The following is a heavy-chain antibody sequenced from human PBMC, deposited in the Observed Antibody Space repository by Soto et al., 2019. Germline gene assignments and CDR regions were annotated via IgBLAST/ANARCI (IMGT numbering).Heavy chain of an antibody. CDR2: IYYSGST. D-gene: IGHD3-3*01. CDR1: GGSISSYY. Sequence: PSETLSLTCTVSGGSISSYYWSWIRQPPGKGLEWIGYIYYSGSTNYNPSLKSRVTISVDTSKNQFSLKLSSVTAADTAVYYCARDFGVVIHGNMEDYYYYYYMDVWGKGTTVTVSS. CDR3: ARDFGVVIHGNMEDYYYYYYMDV. V-gene: IGHV4-59*01. J-gene: IGHJ6*03.